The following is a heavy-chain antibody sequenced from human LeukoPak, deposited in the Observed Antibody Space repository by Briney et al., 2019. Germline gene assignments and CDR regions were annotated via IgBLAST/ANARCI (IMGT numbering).Heavy chain of an antibody. Sequence: GASVKVSCKASGYTFTDYYIHWVRQAPGQGLEWMGWINPNSGGTNYAQKFQGRVTMTRDTSTSTVYMELNNLRSEDTAVYYCARGQNSGPFDYWGQGTLVTVSS. J-gene: IGHJ4*02. CDR1: GYTFTDYY. CDR2: INPNSGGT. CDR3: ARGQNSGPFDY. V-gene: IGHV1-2*02. D-gene: IGHD1-26*01.